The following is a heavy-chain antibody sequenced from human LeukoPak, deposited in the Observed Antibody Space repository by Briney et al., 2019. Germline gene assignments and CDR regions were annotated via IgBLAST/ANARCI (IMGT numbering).Heavy chain of an antibody. V-gene: IGHV3-23*01. D-gene: IGHD6-19*01. CDR1: GFTFGVYA. Sequence: PGGSLRLSCAASGFTFGVYAMTWVRQAPGRGLEWVSTISDNTYYSDSVKGRFTISRDDSKSTLFLQMSSLTVEDTAIYHCARSMGSGHDYFAYWGQGMLVTVYS. CDR3: ARSMGSGHDYFAY. CDR2: ISDNT. J-gene: IGHJ4*02.